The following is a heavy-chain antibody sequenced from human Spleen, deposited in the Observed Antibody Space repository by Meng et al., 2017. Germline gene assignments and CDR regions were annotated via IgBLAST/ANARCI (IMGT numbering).Heavy chain of an antibody. J-gene: IGHJ4*02. CDR1: GGSFSDYY. CDR2: INHSGST. V-gene: IGHV4-34*01. D-gene: IGHD4-11*01. CDR3: ARGPTTMAHDFDY. Sequence: QVPLQESGPGLVKPSETLSLTCVVSGGSFSDYYWSWIRHPPGKGLEWIGEINHSGSTNYNPSLESRATISVDTSQNNLSLKLSSVTAADSAVYYCARGPTTMAHDFDYWGQGTLVTVSS.